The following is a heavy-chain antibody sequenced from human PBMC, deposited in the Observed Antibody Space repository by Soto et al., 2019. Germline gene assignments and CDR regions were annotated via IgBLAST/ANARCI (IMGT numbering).Heavy chain of an antibody. J-gene: IGHJ5*02. CDR1: GGSFSGYY. Sequence: QVQLQQWGAGLLKPSETLSLTCAVYGGSFSGYYWSWIRQPPGKGLEWIGEINHSGSTNYNPTLNSRVTISVATSKNQFSLKLSSVTAADTAVYYCAREVDSSGYYYGGENWFDPWGQGTLVTVSS. V-gene: IGHV4-34*01. CDR2: INHSGST. CDR3: AREVDSSGYYYGGENWFDP. D-gene: IGHD3-22*01.